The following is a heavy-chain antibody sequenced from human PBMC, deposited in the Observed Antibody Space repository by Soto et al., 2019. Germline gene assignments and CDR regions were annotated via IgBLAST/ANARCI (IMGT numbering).Heavy chain of an antibody. CDR2: ISGSGGST. J-gene: IGHJ3*02. CDR1: GFTFSSYA. CDR3: AKDHGYYYDSSGYPDAFDI. D-gene: IGHD3-22*01. Sequence: SLRLSCAASGFTFSSYAMSWVRQAPGKGLEWVSAISGSGGSTYYADSVKGRFTISRDNSKNTLYLQMNSLRAEDTAVYYCAKDHGYYYDSSGYPDAFDIWGQGTMVTVSS. V-gene: IGHV3-23*01.